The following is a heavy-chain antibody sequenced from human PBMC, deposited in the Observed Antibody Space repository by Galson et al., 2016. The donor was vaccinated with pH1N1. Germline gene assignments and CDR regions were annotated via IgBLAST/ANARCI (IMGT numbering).Heavy chain of an antibody. CDR3: ARYAVKYYYGSSCFPNWFFDL. CDR1: GYSFTSYW. CDR2: IYPGDSDT. Sequence: QSGAEVKKPGESLKISCKGSGYSFTSYWIGWVRQMPGKGLEWMGIIYPGDSDTRYSPSFQGQVTISADKSTSTAYLPWSSLKASDTAIHYCARYAVKYYYGSSCFPNWFFDLWGRGTLVTVS. J-gene: IGHJ2*01. V-gene: IGHV5-51*03. D-gene: IGHD3-22*01.